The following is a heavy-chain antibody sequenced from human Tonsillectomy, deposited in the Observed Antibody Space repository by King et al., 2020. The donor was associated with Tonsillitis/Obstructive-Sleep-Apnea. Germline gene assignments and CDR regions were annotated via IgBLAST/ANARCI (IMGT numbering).Heavy chain of an antibody. CDR1: GGSFSGYY. CDR2: INHSGST. Sequence: VQLQQWGAGLLKPSETLSLTCAVYGGSFSGYYWSWIRQPPGKGLEWIGEINHSGSTNYNPSLKSRVTISVDTSKNQFSLKLSSVTAADTAVYYCARVFAVVVPAAIGGKDFDYWGQGTLVTVSS. CDR3: ARVFAVVVPAAIGGKDFDY. J-gene: IGHJ4*02. D-gene: IGHD2-2*02. V-gene: IGHV4-34*01.